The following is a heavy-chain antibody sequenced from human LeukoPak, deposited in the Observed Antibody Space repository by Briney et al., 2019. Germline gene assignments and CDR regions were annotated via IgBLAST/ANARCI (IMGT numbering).Heavy chain of an antibody. V-gene: IGHV4-4*07. Sequence: SETLSLTCTVSGASVSSYYWIWIRQPAGRGLEWIGRIDASGSTNYNPSLKSRVTMSVDSSKNQFSLKVTSVTAADTAVYYCARVDSLALTKFDYWGQGTLVTVSS. CDR1: GASVSSYY. J-gene: IGHJ4*02. CDR3: ARVDSLALTKFDY. CDR2: IDASGST. D-gene: IGHD2-15*01.